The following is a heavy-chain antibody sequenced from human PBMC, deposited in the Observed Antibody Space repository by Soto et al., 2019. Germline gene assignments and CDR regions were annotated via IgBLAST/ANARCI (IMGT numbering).Heavy chain of an antibody. CDR2: INHLGTT. D-gene: IGHD5-18*01. CDR1: GGSCNGYY. CDR3: ARGGGRGYSYGYGIRDDAFNL. J-gene: IGHJ3*01. Sequence: PSETLSLTCAVYGGSCNGYYWSWIRKPPGKGLEWIGEINHLGTTNYTPSRKSRVTILVDKSKHQFSLKMNSVTAADTAVYFCARGGGRGYSYGYGIRDDAFNLWGQGTMVTVSS. V-gene: IGHV4-34*01.